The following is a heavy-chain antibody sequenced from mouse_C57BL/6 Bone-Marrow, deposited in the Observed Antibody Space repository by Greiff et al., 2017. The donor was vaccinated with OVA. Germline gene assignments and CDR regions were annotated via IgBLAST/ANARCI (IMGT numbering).Heavy chain of an antibody. D-gene: IGHD1-1*01. Sequence: EVKLMESGGGLVQPGGSLKLSCAASGFTFSDYGMAWVRQAPRKGPEWVAFISNLAYSIYYADTVTGRFTIARENAKNTLYLEMSSLRSEDTAMYYCARHGDYYESSYDAMDHWGQGTSVTVSS. V-gene: IGHV5-15*01. CDR2: ISNLAYSI. CDR1: GFTFSDYG. CDR3: ARHGDYYESSYDAMDH. J-gene: IGHJ4*01.